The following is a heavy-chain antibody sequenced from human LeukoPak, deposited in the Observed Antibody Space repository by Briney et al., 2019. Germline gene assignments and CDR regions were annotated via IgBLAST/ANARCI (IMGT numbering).Heavy chain of an antibody. V-gene: IGHV4-59*02. Sequence: SETLSLTCTVSGGSVTSYYYTWIRQPPGKGLEWIGYIYYSGNTNYNPSLKSRVTMSLDMSKNQFSLRLTSVTAADTAVYYCAREDSGTSIDYWGQGTLVTVSS. CDR2: IYYSGNT. D-gene: IGHD1-26*01. CDR3: AREDSGTSIDY. CDR1: GGSVTSYY. J-gene: IGHJ4*01.